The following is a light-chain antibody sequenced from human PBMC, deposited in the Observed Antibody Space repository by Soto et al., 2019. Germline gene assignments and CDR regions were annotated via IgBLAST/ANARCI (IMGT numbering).Light chain of an antibody. CDR1: NSDVGNYNY. Sequence: QSALTQPASVSGSPGQSISISWTGTNSDVGNYNYVSWYQQHPGKAPKLMIYDVSNRPSGVSNRFSGFKSGNTASLTISGLQAEDEADYYCGSYTTSNTLVFGTGTKLTVL. CDR3: GSYTTSNTLV. J-gene: IGLJ1*01. CDR2: DVS. V-gene: IGLV2-14*01.